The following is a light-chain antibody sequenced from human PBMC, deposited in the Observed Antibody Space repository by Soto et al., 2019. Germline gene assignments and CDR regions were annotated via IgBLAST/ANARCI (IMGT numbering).Light chain of an antibody. CDR1: SGHSSYA. CDR2: LNSDGSH. CDR3: QTWGTGTWV. V-gene: IGLV4-69*01. Sequence: QLVLTQSPSASASLGASVKLTCTLSSGHSSYAIAWHQQQPEKGPRYLMKLNSDGSHSKGDGIPDRFSGSSSGAERYLTISNLPSEDEADYYCQTWGTGTWVFGGGTKLTVL. J-gene: IGLJ3*02.